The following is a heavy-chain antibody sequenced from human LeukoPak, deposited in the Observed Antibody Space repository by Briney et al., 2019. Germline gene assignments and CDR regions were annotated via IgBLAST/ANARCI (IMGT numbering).Heavy chain of an antibody. CDR1: GGSISSYY. Sequence: SETLSLTCTVSGGSISSYYWSWIRQPPGKGLEWIGYIYYSGSTNYNPSLMSRVTISVDTSKNQFSLKLRSVTAADTAVYYCAGGDGYNFPFDYWGQGTLVTVSS. CDR3: AGGDGYNFPFDY. CDR2: IYYSGST. D-gene: IGHD5-24*01. V-gene: IGHV4-59*01. J-gene: IGHJ4*02.